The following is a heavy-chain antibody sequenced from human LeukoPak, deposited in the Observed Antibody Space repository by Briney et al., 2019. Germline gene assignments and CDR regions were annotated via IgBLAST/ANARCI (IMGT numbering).Heavy chain of an antibody. Sequence: SETLSLTCTVSGGSISSSSYYWGWIRQPPGKGLEWIGSIYYSGSTYYNPSLKSRVTISVDTSKNQFSLKLSSVTAADTAVYYCARQIAAAGRGAFDIWGQGTMVTVSS. V-gene: IGHV4-39*01. CDR2: IYYSGST. CDR3: ARQIAAAGRGAFDI. CDR1: GGSISSSSYY. D-gene: IGHD6-13*01. J-gene: IGHJ3*02.